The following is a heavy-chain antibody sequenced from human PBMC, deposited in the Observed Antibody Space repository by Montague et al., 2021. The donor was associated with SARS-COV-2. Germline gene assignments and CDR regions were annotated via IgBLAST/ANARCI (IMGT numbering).Heavy chain of an antibody. V-gene: IGHV4-34*01. D-gene: IGHD1-26*01. CDR1: DGSFSNFY. CDR3: ASGDDNGSGYLDV. J-gene: IGHJ6*03. Sequence: SETLSLTCAVFDGSFSNFYWSWIRQPPGRGLEWIGEINHSGTTYYNPSLKSRVTISVDTSRNQFSLKLDSVTAADAAVYYCASGDDNGSGYLDVWGKGTTITVSS. CDR2: INHSGTT.